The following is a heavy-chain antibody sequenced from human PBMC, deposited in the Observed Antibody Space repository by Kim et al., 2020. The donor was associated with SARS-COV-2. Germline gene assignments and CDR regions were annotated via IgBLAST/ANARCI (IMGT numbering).Heavy chain of an antibody. CDR2: IWYDGSNK. J-gene: IGHJ4*02. Sequence: GGSLRLSCATSGFTFSSYGMYWVRQAPGKGLEWVAVIWYDGSNKYYIDSVKGRFTISRDNSKNTLYLQMNSLRAEDTAVYYCARGRAVAGSNYFDNWGQGTLVTVSS. CDR1: GFTFSSYG. D-gene: IGHD6-19*01. V-gene: IGHV3-33*07. CDR3: ARGRAVAGSNYFDN.